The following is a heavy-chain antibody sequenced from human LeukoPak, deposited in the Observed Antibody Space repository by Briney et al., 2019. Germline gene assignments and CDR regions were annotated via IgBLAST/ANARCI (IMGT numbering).Heavy chain of an antibody. CDR1: GGSISSSSYY. CDR3: ARLVRSLRAFDI. Sequence: PSETLSLTCTVSGGSISSSSYYWGSIRQPPGKGLEWIGSIYYSGSTYYNPSLKSRVTISVDTSKNQFSLKLSSVTAADTAVYDCARLVRSLRAFDIRGQGTMVTVSS. V-gene: IGHV4-39*01. D-gene: IGHD4-23*01. J-gene: IGHJ3*02. CDR2: IYYSGST.